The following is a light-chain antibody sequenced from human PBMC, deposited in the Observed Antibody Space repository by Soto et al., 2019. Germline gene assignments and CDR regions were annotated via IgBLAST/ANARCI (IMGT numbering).Light chain of an antibody. J-gene: IGKJ1*01. V-gene: IGKV1-5*01. Sequence: DIQMTQSPSTLSASVGDRVTIPCRASQTISNWLAWYQQKPGKPPKLLIHDASRLESGVPSRFSGSGSGTEFTLTISSLQPDDFATYYCQQSIGTFGQGTKVEIK. CDR1: QTISNW. CDR2: DAS. CDR3: QQSIGT.